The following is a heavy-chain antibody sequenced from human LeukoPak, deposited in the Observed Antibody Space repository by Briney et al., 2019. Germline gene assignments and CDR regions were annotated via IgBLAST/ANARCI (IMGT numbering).Heavy chain of an antibody. CDR3: VQGRGDH. J-gene: IGHJ4*02. CDR1: GFTVSSNF. Sequence: PGGSLRLSCAASGFTVSSNFMGWVRQAPGKGLEWVSIITSGGNTYYADSVKGRFTISRDNSQNTLYLQMNSLRAEDTAVYYCVQGRGDHWGQGTLVTVSS. CDR2: ITSGGNT. D-gene: IGHD1-1*01. V-gene: IGHV3-53*01.